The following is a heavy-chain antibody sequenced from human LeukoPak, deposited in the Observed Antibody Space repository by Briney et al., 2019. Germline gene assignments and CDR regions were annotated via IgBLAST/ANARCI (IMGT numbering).Heavy chain of an antibody. D-gene: IGHD3-10*01. CDR1: GFTFSSYA. CDR2: IRGSGGST. V-gene: IGHV3-23*01. CDR3: AKAESWYPYGSGSPPGY. Sequence: AGGSLRLSCAASGFTFSSYAMSWVRQAPGKWLEWVSAIRGSGGSTYYAYAVNGRFTISRDNSKNTLYLQMTSLRAEDTAVYYCAKAESWYPYGSGSPPGYWGQGTLVTVSS. J-gene: IGHJ4*02.